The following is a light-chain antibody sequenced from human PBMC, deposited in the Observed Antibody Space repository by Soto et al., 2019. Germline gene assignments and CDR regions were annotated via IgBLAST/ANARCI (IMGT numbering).Light chain of an antibody. CDR1: RSDVGAYNY. CDR2: EVT. CDR3: CSYTGFIYV. J-gene: IGLJ1*01. V-gene: IGLV2-14*01. Sequence: QSVLTQPASVSGSPGQSIAISCTGTRSDVGAYNYVSWYQQHPGKAPKLMISEVTNRPSGVSDRFSGSKSGNTASLAISGLKAEDEADYYCCSYTGFIYVVGTGTKVTVL.